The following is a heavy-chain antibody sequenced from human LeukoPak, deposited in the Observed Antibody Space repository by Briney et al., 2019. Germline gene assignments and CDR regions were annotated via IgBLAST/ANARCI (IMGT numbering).Heavy chain of an antibody. CDR2: IYSGGST. V-gene: IGHV3-53*01. CDR3: ARMVLSSSWYGSNWFDP. J-gene: IGHJ5*02. Sequence: GGSLRLSCAASGFTVSSNYMSWVRQAPGKGLEWVSVIYSGGSTYYADSVKVRFTISRDNSKNTLYLQMNSLRAEDTAVYYCARMVLSSSWYGSNWFDPWGQGTLVTVSS. D-gene: IGHD6-13*01. CDR1: GFTVSSNY.